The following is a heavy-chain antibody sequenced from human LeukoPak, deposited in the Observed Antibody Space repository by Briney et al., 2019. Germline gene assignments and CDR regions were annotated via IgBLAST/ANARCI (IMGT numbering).Heavy chain of an antibody. CDR2: IYYSGST. Sequence: PSETLSLTCTVSGGSISSYYWNWIRQPPGKGLEWIGYIYYSGSTNYNPSLKSRVTISVDTSKNQFSLKLSSVTAADTAVYYCARDFGGDHLYAFDIWGQGTMVTVSS. D-gene: IGHD2-21*02. CDR3: ARDFGGDHLYAFDI. J-gene: IGHJ3*02. V-gene: IGHV4-59*01. CDR1: GGSISSYY.